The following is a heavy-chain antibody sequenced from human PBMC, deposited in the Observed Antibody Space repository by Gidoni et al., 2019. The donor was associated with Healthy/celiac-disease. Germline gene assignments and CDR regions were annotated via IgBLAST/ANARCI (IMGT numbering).Heavy chain of an antibody. D-gene: IGHD1-26*01. CDR3: ARLGAGAVDY. J-gene: IGHJ4*02. CDR1: GGPISSSSYY. Sequence: QLQLQESGPGLAKPSETLSLTCNVPGGPISSSSYYWGWIRQPPGMGLEWIGSIYYSGSTYYNPSLKSRVTISVDTSKNQFSLKLSSVTAADTAVYYCARLGAGAVDYWGQGTLVTVSS. CDR2: IYYSGST. V-gene: IGHV4-39*01.